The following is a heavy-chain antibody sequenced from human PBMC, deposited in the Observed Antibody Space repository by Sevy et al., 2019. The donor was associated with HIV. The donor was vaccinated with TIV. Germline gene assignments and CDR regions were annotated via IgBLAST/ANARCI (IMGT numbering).Heavy chain of an antibody. CDR1: GFSFSSYG. CDR2: IQYDGSNK. Sequence: GGSLRLSCAASGFSFSSYGMHWVRQAPGKGLEWMSYIQYDGSNKDYADSVKGRFTISRDNSKNTLYLQMNSLRVEDTALVYCVKEGGGGGGDHWGQGTLVTVSS. D-gene: IGHD3-16*01. J-gene: IGHJ4*02. V-gene: IGHV3-30*02. CDR3: VKEGGGGGGDH.